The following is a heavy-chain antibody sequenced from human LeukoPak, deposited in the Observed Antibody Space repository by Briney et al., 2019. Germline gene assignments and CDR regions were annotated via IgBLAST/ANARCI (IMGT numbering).Heavy chain of an antibody. CDR3: ARTVTTVNRWFDP. Sequence: SETLSLTCTVSGGSISSSSYYWGWIRQPPGKGLEWIGSIYYSEITYYNPSLKSRVTISVDTSKDQFSLKLSSVTAADTAVYYCARTVTTVNRWFDPWGQGTLVTVSS. D-gene: IGHD4-17*01. V-gene: IGHV4-39*01. CDR1: GGSISSSSYY. CDR2: IYYSEIT. J-gene: IGHJ5*02.